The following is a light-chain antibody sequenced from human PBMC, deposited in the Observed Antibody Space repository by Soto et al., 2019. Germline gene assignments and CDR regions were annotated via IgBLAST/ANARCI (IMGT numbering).Light chain of an antibody. CDR1: QSISSW. V-gene: IGKV1-5*03. CDR3: QQYNSSPFT. J-gene: IGKJ3*01. Sequence: DIQMTQSPSTLSASVGDRVTITCRASQSISSWLAWYHQKPGKAPKLLIYKASSLESEVPSRFSGSGSGTEFTLTISSLQPDDLATYYCQQYNSSPFTFGPGTKVDIK. CDR2: KAS.